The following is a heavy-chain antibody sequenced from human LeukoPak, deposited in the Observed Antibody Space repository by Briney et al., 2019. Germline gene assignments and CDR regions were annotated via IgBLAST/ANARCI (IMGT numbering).Heavy chain of an antibody. Sequence: PGGSLRLSCAASGFTFSSYIMNWVRQAPGKGLEWVSSISSSSSYIYYADSVKGRFTISRDNAKNSLYLQMNSLRAEDTAVYYCARDSYSSSWPYLDYWGQGTLVTVSS. D-gene: IGHD6-13*01. CDR3: ARDSYSSSWPYLDY. V-gene: IGHV3-21*01. CDR1: GFTFSSYI. J-gene: IGHJ4*02. CDR2: ISSSSSYI.